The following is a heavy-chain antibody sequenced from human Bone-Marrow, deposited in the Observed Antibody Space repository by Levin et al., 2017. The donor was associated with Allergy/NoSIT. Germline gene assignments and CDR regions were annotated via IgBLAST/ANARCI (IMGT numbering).Heavy chain of an antibody. J-gene: IGHJ3*01. V-gene: IGHV4-59*01. CDR1: GGSINSEY. Sequence: SRTLSLPCTVSGGSINSEYWSWIRQPPGKGLEWLGFIYYTGKTMYNPSLRSPISISLDTSKNQFSLTLKSVTAADTAVYYCARLQDYTSGYGAQFFDVWGQGTIVTVSS. CDR2: IYYTGKT. CDR3: ARLQDYTSGYGAQFFDV. D-gene: IGHD3-22*01.